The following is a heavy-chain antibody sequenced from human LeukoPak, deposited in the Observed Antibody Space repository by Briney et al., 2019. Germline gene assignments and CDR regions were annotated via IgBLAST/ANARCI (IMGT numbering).Heavy chain of an antibody. V-gene: IGHV4-38-2*02. J-gene: IGHJ5*02. CDR3: ARDLGLTIFDNWFDP. CDR1: GYSISSAYF. Sequence: SETLSLTCAVSGYSISSAYFWVWIRQPPGKGLEWIGSIYHTGATYYNPSLRSPVTISVDTSKNQVSLEVNSVTAADTAVYYGARDLGLTIFDNWFDPWGQGTLVSVSS. D-gene: IGHD3-9*01. CDR2: IYHTGAT.